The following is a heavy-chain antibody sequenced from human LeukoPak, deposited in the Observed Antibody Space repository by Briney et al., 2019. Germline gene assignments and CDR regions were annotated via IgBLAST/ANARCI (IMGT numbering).Heavy chain of an antibody. V-gene: IGHV3-23*01. D-gene: IGHD2-15*01. J-gene: IGHJ4*02. CDR2: ISNNGGYT. CDR1: GFTFSSSA. CDR3: AKQLGYCSDGSCYFPY. Sequence: GGSLRLSYAASGFTFSSSAMSWVRQAPGKGLEWVSAISNNGGYTYYADSVQGRFTISRDNSKSTLCLQMNSLRAEDTAVYYCAKQLGYCSDGSCYFPYWGQGTLVTVSS.